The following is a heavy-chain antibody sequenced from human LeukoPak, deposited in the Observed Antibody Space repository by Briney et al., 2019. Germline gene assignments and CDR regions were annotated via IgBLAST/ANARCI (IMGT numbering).Heavy chain of an antibody. D-gene: IGHD3-10*01. Sequence: PSETLSLTCTVSGGSISSSSYYWGWIRQPPGKGLEWIGSIYYSGSTYYNPSLKSRVTISVDTSKNQFSLKLSSVTAADTAVYYCARLPLVRGSFDFDYWGQGTLVTVSS. J-gene: IGHJ4*02. CDR3: ARLPLVRGSFDFDY. CDR2: IYYSGST. CDR1: GGSISSSSYY. V-gene: IGHV4-39*01.